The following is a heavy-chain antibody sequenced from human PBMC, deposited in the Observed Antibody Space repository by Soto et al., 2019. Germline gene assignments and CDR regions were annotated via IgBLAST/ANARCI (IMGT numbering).Heavy chain of an antibody. CDR2: ISLYSDGT. D-gene: IGHD2-2*01. CDR3: ARVVPGAEAWFGP. CDR1: GYTFSNYG. J-gene: IGHJ5*02. Sequence: ASVKVSCKPSGYTFSNYGITWVRQAPGQPLEWLGWISLYSDGTNYAQKFQGRVPMTTDTSTTTAYMELRSLRSDDTAVYYCARVVPGAEAWFGPWGQGTLVTVSS. V-gene: IGHV1-18*01.